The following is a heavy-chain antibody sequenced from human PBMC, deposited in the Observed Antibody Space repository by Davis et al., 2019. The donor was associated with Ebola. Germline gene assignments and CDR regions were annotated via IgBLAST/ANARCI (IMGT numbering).Heavy chain of an antibody. D-gene: IGHD6-6*01. CDR1: GYSISSSYY. J-gene: IGHJ4*02. CDR2: IYHSGST. Sequence: MPSETLSLTCTVPGYSISSSYYWGWIRQPPGKGLEWIGIIYHSGSTYYNTSLKSRVTISIDTSKNQFSLKLTSLTAADTAVYYCARGGASSQPLDYWGQGTLVTVSS. V-gene: IGHV4-38-2*02. CDR3: ARGGASSQPLDY.